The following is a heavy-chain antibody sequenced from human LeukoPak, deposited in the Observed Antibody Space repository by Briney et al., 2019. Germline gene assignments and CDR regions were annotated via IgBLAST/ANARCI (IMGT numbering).Heavy chain of an antibody. J-gene: IGHJ6*03. Sequence: GASVKVSCKASGGTFSSYAISWVRQAPGQGLEWMGGIIPIFGTANYAQKFQGRVTITADESTSTAYMELSSLRSEDTAVYYCATSGGDMRWLQLLRYYYYMDVWGKGTTVTVSS. CDR1: GGTFSSYA. D-gene: IGHD5-24*01. CDR2: IIPIFGTA. V-gene: IGHV1-69*13. CDR3: ATSGGDMRWLQLLRYYYYMDV.